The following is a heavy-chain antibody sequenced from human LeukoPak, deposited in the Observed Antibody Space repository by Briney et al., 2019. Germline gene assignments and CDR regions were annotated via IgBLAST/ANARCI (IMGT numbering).Heavy chain of an antibody. CDR1: GYSFTSYW. CDR3: ARRGNYYFDS. Sequence: GESLKVSCKGSGYSFTSYWIAWVRQLPGRGLEWMGFIYPGDSDTRYSPSFQGQVTISADKSITTAYLQWSSLKASDTAICYCARRGNYYFDSWGQGTLVTVSS. CDR2: IYPGDSDT. V-gene: IGHV5-51*01. J-gene: IGHJ4*02. D-gene: IGHD3-10*01.